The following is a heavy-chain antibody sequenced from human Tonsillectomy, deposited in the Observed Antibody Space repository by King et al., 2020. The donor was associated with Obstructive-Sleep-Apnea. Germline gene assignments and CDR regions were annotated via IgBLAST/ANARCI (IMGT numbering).Heavy chain of an antibody. Sequence: VQLQESGPGLVKPSETLSLTCTVSGGSISSYYWSWIRQPPGKGLEWIGYIYYSGSTNYNPSLKSRVTISVDTSKNQFSLKLSSVTAADTAVYYCARVRRFLEWLPYYYYYYGMDVWGQGTTVTVSS. CDR1: GGSISSYY. CDR2: IYYSGST. D-gene: IGHD3-3*01. V-gene: IGHV4-59*01. CDR3: ARVRRFLEWLPYYYYYYGMDV. J-gene: IGHJ6*02.